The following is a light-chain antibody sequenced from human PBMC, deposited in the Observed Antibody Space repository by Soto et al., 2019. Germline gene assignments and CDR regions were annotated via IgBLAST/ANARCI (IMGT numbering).Light chain of an antibody. CDR2: DAS. V-gene: IGKV3-15*01. CDR1: QSVSSS. J-gene: IGKJ1*01. CDR3: EQYQSWPRWA. Sequence: EIMMTQSPATLSMSPGGTATLSCRASQSVSSSLAWYQQKPGQAPRLLIYDASTRATGIPARFSGSGSGTDFTLTISSLQSEDFAVYYCEQYQSWPRWAFGQGPKVEIK.